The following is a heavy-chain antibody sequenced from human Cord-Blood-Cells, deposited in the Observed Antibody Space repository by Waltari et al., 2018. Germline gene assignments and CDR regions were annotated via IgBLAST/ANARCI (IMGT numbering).Heavy chain of an antibody. CDR2: IYYSGST. CDR1: GGSISSSSYY. Sequence: QLQLQESGPGLVKPSETLSLTCTVSGGSISSSSYYWGWIRQPPGKGLEWIGSIYYSGSTYYNPSLKSRVTISVDTSKNQFSLKLSSVTAADTAVYYCARHQLETAMVFSYWYFDLWGRGTLVTVSS. D-gene: IGHD5-18*01. CDR3: ARHQLETAMVFSYWYFDL. V-gene: IGHV4-39*01. J-gene: IGHJ2*01.